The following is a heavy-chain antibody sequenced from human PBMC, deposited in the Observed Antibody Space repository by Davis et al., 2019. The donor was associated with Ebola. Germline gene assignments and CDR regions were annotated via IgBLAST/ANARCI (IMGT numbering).Heavy chain of an antibody. V-gene: IGHV1-46*03. CDR3: TTPGGQDSGYDVFDI. J-gene: IGHJ3*02. CDR2: INPNDGRT. Sequence: ASVPVSCLASGYIFTSHDISWVRQAPGQGLEWMGMINPNDGRTIYAQKFQGRVTVTRDTSTTTVYMDLSSLRSEDTALYYCTTPGGQDSGYDVFDIWGQGTMVTVSS. CDR1: GYIFTSHD. D-gene: IGHD5-12*01.